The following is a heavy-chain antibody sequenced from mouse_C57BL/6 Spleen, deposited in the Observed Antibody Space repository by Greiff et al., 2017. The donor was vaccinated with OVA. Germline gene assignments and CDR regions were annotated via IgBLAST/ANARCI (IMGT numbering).Heavy chain of an antibody. J-gene: IGHJ4*01. CDR2: IDPSDSYT. D-gene: IGHD1-1*01. Sequence: QVQLQQPGAELVMPGASVKLSCKASGYTFTSYWMHWVKQRPGQGLEWIGEIDPSDSYTNYNQKFKGKSTLTVDKYSSTAYMQLSSLTAEDSAVYYGSRWGSRNSRSLDYWGKGTTVTVSS. CDR1: GYTFTSYW. CDR3: SRWGSRNSRSLDY. V-gene: IGHV1-69*01.